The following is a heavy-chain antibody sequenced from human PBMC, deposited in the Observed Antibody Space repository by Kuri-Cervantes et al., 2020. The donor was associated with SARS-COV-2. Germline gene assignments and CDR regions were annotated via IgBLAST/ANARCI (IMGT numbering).Heavy chain of an antibody. Sequence: GGSLRLSCKVSGYTLTELSMHWVRQAPGQGLEWMGIINPSGGSTSYAQKFQGRVTMTRDTSTSTVYMELSSLRSEDTAVYYCARAELTGIDYWGQGTLVTVSS. V-gene: IGHV1-46*01. CDR2: INPSGGST. CDR3: ARAELTGIDY. CDR1: GYTLTELS. J-gene: IGHJ4*02. D-gene: IGHD7-27*01.